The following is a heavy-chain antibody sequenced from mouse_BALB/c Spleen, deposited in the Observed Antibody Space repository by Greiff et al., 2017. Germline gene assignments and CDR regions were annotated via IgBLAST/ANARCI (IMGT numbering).Heavy chain of an antibody. CDR2: INSNGGST. D-gene: IGHD2-4*01. V-gene: IGHV5-6-3*01. Sequence: EVQLVESGGGLVQPGGSLKLSCAASGFTFSSYGMSWVRQTPDKRLELVATINSNGGSTYYPDSVKGRFTISRDNAKNTLYLQMSSLKSEDTAMYYCARGRSTMITTEAMDYWGQGTSVTVSS. CDR3: ARGRSTMITTEAMDY. J-gene: IGHJ4*01. CDR1: GFTFSSYG.